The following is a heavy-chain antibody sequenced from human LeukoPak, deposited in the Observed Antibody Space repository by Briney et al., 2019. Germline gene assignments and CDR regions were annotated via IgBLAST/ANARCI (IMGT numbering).Heavy chain of an antibody. CDR3: ARDYTMTDDY. J-gene: IGHJ4*02. V-gene: IGHV4-38-2*02. D-gene: IGHD3-22*01. CDR2: IYHSGST. CDR1: GYSISSGYY. Sequence: SETLSLTCAVSGYSISSGYYWGWIRQPPGEGLEWIGSIYHSGSTYYNPSLKSRVTISVDTSKNQFSLKLSSVTAADTAVYYCARDYTMTDDYWGQGTLVTVSS.